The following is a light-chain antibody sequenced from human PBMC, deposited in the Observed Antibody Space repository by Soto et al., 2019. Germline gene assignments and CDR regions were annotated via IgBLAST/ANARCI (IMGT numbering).Light chain of an antibody. CDR2: DVS. CDR1: SSDVGGYNY. CDR3: SSYTSSVSVV. Sequence: QSALTQSASVSGSPGQSITISCTGTSSDVGGYNYVSWYQQHPGKAPKLMIYDVSNRPSGVSNRFSGSKSGNTASLTISGLQAEDEAADYCSSYTSSVSVVFGGGTKLTVL. V-gene: IGLV2-14*01. J-gene: IGLJ2*01.